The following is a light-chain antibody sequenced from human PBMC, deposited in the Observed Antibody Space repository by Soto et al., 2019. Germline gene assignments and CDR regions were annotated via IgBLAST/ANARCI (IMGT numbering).Light chain of an antibody. Sequence: QSVLTQPPSVSGAPGQTVTISCTGSSTNIGAGYDVHWYQQLPGTAPKLLIYGNSDRPSGVPDRFSGSKSGTSASLAITGLQAEDEDDYYCQSYESILSGKVVFGGGTKVTVL. CDR3: QSYESILSGKVV. CDR1: STNIGAGYD. V-gene: IGLV1-40*01. CDR2: GNS. J-gene: IGLJ3*02.